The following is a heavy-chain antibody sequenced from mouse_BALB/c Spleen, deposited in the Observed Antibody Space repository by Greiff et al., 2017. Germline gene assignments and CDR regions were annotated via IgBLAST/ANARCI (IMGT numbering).Heavy chain of an antibody. CDR3: AREDYDRYAMDY. J-gene: IGHJ4*01. D-gene: IGHD2-4*01. CDR1: GFTFSSFG. CDR2: ISSGSSTI. Sequence: DVQLQESGGGLVQPGGSRKLSCAASGFTFSSFGMHWVRQAPEKGLEWVAYISSGSSTIYYADTVKGRFTISRDNPKNTLFLQMTSLRSEDTAMYYCAREDYDRYAMDYWGQGTSVTVSS. V-gene: IGHV5-17*02.